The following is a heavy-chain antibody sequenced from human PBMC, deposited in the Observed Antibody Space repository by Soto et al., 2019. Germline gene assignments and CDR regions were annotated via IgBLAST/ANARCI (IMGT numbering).Heavy chain of an antibody. Sequence: GGSLRLSCEASGFVFTNFWMHWVRHVPGKGLVWVARIDTSGRSTNYAESVKGRFTISRDNAKNTVSLQMNSLRVEDTGVYYCAKDSWYFDLWSQGSQVTVSS. D-gene: IGHD6-13*01. CDR1: GFVFTNFW. V-gene: IGHV3-74*01. J-gene: IGHJ4*02. CDR2: IDTSGRST. CDR3: AKDSWYFDL.